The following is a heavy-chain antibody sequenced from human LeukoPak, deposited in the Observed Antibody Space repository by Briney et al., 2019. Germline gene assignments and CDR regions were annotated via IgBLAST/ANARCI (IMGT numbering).Heavy chain of an antibody. Sequence: GGSLRLSCAASGLTFSNYVMNWVRQAPGKGLEWVAGISGSGGYTYYADSVKGRFTISRDNSKYTLYLQMNRLRAEDTAVYYCARVHWKYYSGSSQGRFAFDIWGQGTMVTVSS. V-gene: IGHV3-23*01. J-gene: IGHJ3*02. CDR3: ARVHWKYYSGSSQGRFAFDI. CDR2: ISGSGGYT. D-gene: IGHD1-26*01. CDR1: GLTFSNYV.